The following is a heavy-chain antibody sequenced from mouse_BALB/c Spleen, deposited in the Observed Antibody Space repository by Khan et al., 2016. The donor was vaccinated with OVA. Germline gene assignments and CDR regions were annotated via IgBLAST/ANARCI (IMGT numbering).Heavy chain of an antibody. CDR1: GYTFTSYT. J-gene: IGHJ3*01. CDR3: VRDGDYRRNDGWFAY. Sequence: VQLQVSGAELARPGASVKMSCKASGYTFTSYTIHWIKKRPGQGLEWIGYINPSNGYTNYNQNFKDKATLTPDKSYTPAYLQLSSLTSDDSAVYNGVRDGDYRRNDGWFAYWGQGTMVTVSA. D-gene: IGHD1-1*01. CDR2: INPSNGYT. V-gene: IGHV1-4*01.